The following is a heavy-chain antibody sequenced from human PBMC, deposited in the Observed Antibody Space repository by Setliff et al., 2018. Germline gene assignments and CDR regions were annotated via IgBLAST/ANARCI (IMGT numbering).Heavy chain of an antibody. V-gene: IGHV3-15*01. J-gene: IGHJ5*02. Sequence: GGSLRLSCTASGFTLTNAWINWVRQAPGKGLEWVGRIKSNTDGGTTDYAAPVKGRFIISRDDSKNTVFLQMNSLKTEDTAVYYCVKLVPQAISSDPWGQGTLVTVSS. D-gene: IGHD3-10*01. CDR1: GFTLTNAW. CDR2: IKSNTDGGTT. CDR3: VKLVPQAISSDP.